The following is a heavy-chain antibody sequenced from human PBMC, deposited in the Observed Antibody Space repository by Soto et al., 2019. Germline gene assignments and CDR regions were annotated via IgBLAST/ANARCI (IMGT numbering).Heavy chain of an antibody. Sequence: GASVKVSCKASGGTFSSYAISWVRQAPGQGLEWMGGIIPIFGTANYAQKFQGRVTITADESTSKADMELSSLRSEDTAVYYCARAGGSGYYYYYFDYWGQGTLVTVSS. J-gene: IGHJ4*02. V-gene: IGHV1-69*13. CDR3: ARAGGSGYYYYYFDY. CDR1: GGTFSSYA. D-gene: IGHD3-22*01. CDR2: IIPIFGTA.